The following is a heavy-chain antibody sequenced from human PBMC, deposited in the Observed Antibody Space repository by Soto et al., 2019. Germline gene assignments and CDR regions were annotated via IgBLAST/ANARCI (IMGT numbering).Heavy chain of an antibody. CDR2: IDYSGST. D-gene: IGHD3-22*01. J-gene: IGHJ5*02. Sequence: PSETLSLTCTVSGGSISSSSYCWGWIRQPPGKGLQWIGSIDYSGSTYYNPSLKSRVTISVDTSKNRCSLKGSSVTAAGTAVYYCARVRPWAPDYYDRSPYNFESWFDPWGQGTLVTGSS. CDR1: GGSISSSSYC. CDR3: ARVRPWAPDYYDRSPYNFESWFDP. V-gene: IGHV4-39*01.